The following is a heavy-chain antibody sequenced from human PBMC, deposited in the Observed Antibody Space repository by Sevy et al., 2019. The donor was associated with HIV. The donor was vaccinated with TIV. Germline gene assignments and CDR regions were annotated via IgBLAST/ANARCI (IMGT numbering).Heavy chain of an antibody. D-gene: IGHD3-10*01. V-gene: IGHV3-11*06. CDR1: GFTFSDYY. CDR3: ARDRWFGELLGYYMDV. J-gene: IGHJ6*03. CDR2: ISSSSSYT. Sequence: GGSLRLSCAASGFTFSDYYMSWIRQAPGKGLEWGSYISSSSSYTNYANSVKGRFTISRDNAKNSLYLQMNSLRAEDTAVYYCARDRWFGELLGYYMDVWGKGTTVTVSS.